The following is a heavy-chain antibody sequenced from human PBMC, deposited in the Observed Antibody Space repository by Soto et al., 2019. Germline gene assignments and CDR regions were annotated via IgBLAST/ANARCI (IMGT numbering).Heavy chain of an antibody. CDR3: AHRLGGFTWNDAHLDY. Sequence: QITLKESGPTVVEPTETLTLTCSFSGFSLTSRPMGVGWIRQSPGKALEWLAVIYWDDDKRYNPSLRSRLTITKDTSKKQVVLTMTYMEPPDTATYYCAHRLGGFTWNDAHLDYWGQGTRVTVSS. D-gene: IGHD1-1*01. J-gene: IGHJ4*02. CDR2: IYWDDDK. V-gene: IGHV2-5*02. CDR1: GFSLTSRPMG.